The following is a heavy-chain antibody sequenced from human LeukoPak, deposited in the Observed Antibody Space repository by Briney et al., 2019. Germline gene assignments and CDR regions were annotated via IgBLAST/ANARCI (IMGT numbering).Heavy chain of an antibody. J-gene: IGHJ4*02. Sequence: TLSLTCAVSGVSISSNLWWTWVRQPPGKGLEWIAEIHHSGSINYNPSLKSRVTISVDKAKNQFSLNLNSVTAADTAVYYCARHQDGYNNYFDYWGQGTLVTVSS. CDR1: GVSISSNLW. D-gene: IGHD5-24*01. V-gene: IGHV4-4*02. CDR3: ARHQDGYNNYFDY. CDR2: IHHSGSI.